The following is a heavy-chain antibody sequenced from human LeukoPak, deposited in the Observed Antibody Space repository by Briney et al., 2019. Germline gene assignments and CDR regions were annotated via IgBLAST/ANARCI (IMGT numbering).Heavy chain of an antibody. D-gene: IGHD3-3*01. Sequence: GGSLRLSCGVSGFTVSTNYMSWVRQAPGKGLEWVAIIYSGGSTYYADSVKGRFTISRDDSKNTLYLQMNSLRTEGTAVYYCARSSGWYYDFWSGWGQGTLVTVSS. CDR2: IYSGGST. CDR1: GFTVSTNY. CDR3: ARSSGWYYDFWSG. V-gene: IGHV3-66*02. J-gene: IGHJ4*02.